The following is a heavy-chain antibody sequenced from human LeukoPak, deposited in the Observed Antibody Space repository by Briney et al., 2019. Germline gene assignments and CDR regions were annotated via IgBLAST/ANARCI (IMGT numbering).Heavy chain of an antibody. J-gene: IGHJ5*02. Sequence: ASVKVSCKASGYTFTSCDINWVRQATGQGLEWMGWMNPNSGNTGYAQKFQGRVTMTRNTSISTAYMELSSLRSEDTAVYYCARGSYCSSTSCHNWFDPWGQGTLVTVSS. V-gene: IGHV1-8*01. D-gene: IGHD2-2*01. CDR2: MNPNSGNT. CDR1: GYTFTSCD. CDR3: ARGSYCSSTSCHNWFDP.